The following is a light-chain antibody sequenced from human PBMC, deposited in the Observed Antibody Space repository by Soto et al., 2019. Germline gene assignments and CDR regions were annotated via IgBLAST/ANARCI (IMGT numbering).Light chain of an antibody. J-gene: IGKJ4*01. V-gene: IGKV3-20*01. CDR2: DAS. CDR3: QQYEKSPLT. Sequence: EIVLTQSPSTLSLSPGDRATLSCRASQSLSRCFLAWYQQKPGQAPRLLIYDASNRATGVPDRFSGSGSGTDFTLTISRLESEDFAVYHCQQYEKSPLTFGGGTKVDIK. CDR1: QSLSRCF.